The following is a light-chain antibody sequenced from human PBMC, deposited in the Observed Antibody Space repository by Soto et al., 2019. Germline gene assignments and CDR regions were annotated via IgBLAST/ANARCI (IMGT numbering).Light chain of an antibody. CDR1: SNDVGGYNY. Sequence: QSALTQPASVSGSPGQSITISCTGSSNDVGGYNYVSWYQQHPGKAPKLMIYDVSDRPSGVSNRFSGSKSGNTASLTISGLQAEDEADYYCSSYTSSSTWVFGTGTKLTVL. CDR2: DVS. J-gene: IGLJ1*01. CDR3: SSYTSSSTWV. V-gene: IGLV2-14*01.